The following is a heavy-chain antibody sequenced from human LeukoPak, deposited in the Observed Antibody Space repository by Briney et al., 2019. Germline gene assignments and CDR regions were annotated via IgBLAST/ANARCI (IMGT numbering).Heavy chain of an antibody. CDR1: GFPFIEYS. Sequence: GGSLRLSCTAPGFPFIEYSMNWVRQAPGKGLEWISYIGIDSGNTKYADSVRGRFTISTDKAKNSLYLQMNSLRVEDTGVYYCARDHNYAFDNWGEGTLVSVAS. V-gene: IGHV3-48*01. CDR2: IGIDSGNT. J-gene: IGHJ4*02. D-gene: IGHD1-1*01. CDR3: ARDHNYAFDN.